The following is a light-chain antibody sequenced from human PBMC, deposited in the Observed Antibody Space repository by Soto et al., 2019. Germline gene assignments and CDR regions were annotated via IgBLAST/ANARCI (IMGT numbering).Light chain of an antibody. CDR2: GAS. V-gene: IGKV3-20*01. J-gene: IGKJ4*01. CDR3: QQYGSSPLT. CDR1: RSVSSSY. Sequence: EIVLTQSPGTLSLSPGERATLSCRASRSVSSSYLAWYQQKPGQAPRLLIYGASSRATGIPDRFSGSGSGTDFTLTISRLEPEDFAVHYCQQYGSSPLTFGGGTKVEIK.